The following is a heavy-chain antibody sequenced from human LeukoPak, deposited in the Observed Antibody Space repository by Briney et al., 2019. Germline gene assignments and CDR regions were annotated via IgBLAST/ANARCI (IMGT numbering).Heavy chain of an antibody. Sequence: KPSETLSLTCSVSGGSMTDYFWTWIRQPPGKGLEYIGYIHNTGGTSYNPSLKNRVSMSLDTSKNRFSLTLNSVTAADTAMYYCARDLGVKRAFTPWGQGTLVTVSS. CDR1: GGSMTDYF. D-gene: IGHD3-3*01. CDR2: IHNTGGT. CDR3: ARDLGVKRAFTP. J-gene: IGHJ5*02. V-gene: IGHV4-59*01.